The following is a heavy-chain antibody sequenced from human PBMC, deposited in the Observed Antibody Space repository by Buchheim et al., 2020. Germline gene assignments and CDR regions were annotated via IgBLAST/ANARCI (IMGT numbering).Heavy chain of an antibody. CDR1: GGSLSGYY. CDR2: INRGGST. J-gene: IGHJ4*02. CDR3: AKSAQMYSSSWVGS. V-gene: IGHV4-34*01. Sequence: QVQLQQWGAGLLKPSETLSLTCAVYGGSLSGYYWSWIRQPPGKGLEWIGEINRGGSTNYNPSLERRVTMSVDTSKNQFSLKLISVTAADTAVYYCAKSAQMYSSSWVGSWGQGTL. D-gene: IGHD6-13*01.